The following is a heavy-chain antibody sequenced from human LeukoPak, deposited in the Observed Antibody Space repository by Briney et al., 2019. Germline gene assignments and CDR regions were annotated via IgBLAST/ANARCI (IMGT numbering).Heavy chain of an antibody. D-gene: IGHD3-16*01. CDR1: GFTFSSYS. CDR3: ARDSVGGSGTFDY. Sequence: GRSLRLSCAASGFTFSSYSMNWVRQAPGKGLEWVSSISSSSSYIYYADSVKGRFTISRDNAKNSLYLQMNSLRAEDTAVYYCARDSVGGSGTFDYWGQGTLVTVSS. V-gene: IGHV3-21*01. J-gene: IGHJ4*02. CDR2: ISSSSSYI.